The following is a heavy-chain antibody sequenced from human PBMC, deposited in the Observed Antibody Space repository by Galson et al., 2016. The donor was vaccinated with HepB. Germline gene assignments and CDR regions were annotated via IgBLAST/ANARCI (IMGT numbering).Heavy chain of an antibody. D-gene: IGHD4-17*01. Sequence: SLRLSCAASGFTFSTYVMRWVRQAPGKGLEWVSGISGDGHSTYYADSVKGRFTISRDNSKNTLYLQMNSLRADDTALYYCAKDRDHFGDYVFDYWGQGTLVTVSS. V-gene: IGHV3-23*01. J-gene: IGHJ4*02. CDR2: ISGDGHST. CDR1: GFTFSTYV. CDR3: AKDRDHFGDYVFDY.